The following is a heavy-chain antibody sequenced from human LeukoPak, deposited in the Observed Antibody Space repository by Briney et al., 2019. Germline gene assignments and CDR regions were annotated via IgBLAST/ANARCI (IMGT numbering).Heavy chain of an antibody. CDR3: ARVSRRHTLDY. Sequence: SETLSLTCIVSNGSISTYYWSWIRQPPGKGLEWIGYIDYSGSTNYNPSLKSRVTMSSDTSKNHFSLRLSSVTAADSAVYYCARVSRRHTLDYWGQGTLVTVSS. CDR2: IDYSGST. CDR1: NGSISTYY. J-gene: IGHJ4*02. V-gene: IGHV4-59*01.